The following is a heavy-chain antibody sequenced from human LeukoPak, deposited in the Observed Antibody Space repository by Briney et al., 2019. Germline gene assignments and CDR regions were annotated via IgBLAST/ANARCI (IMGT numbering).Heavy chain of an antibody. CDR1: GFTFNSYW. D-gene: IGHD6-13*01. CDR3: VKAIVAAGYDY. J-gene: IGHJ4*02. CDR2: IKPDGSAK. Sequence: GGSLRLSCAASGFTFNSYWMTWFRQAPGQGLEWVANIKPDGSAKYCVDSVKGRFTISRDNAKNTLYLQMNSLRAEDTAVYYCVKAIVAAGYDYWGQGTLVTVSS. V-gene: IGHV3-7*01.